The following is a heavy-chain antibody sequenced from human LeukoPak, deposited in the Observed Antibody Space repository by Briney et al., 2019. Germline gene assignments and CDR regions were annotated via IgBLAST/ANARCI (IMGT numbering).Heavy chain of an antibody. J-gene: IGHJ3*02. V-gene: IGHV5-51*01. CDR2: IYPGDSDT. Sequence: GESLKISCKGSGYSFTSYWIGWVRQTPGKGLEWMGIIYPGDSDTRYSPSFQGQVIISADKSSSTAFLRWSSLKASDTAMYYCARSPIAAAGSGAFDIWGQGTMVSVSS. CDR3: ARSPIAAAGSGAFDI. CDR1: GYSFTSYW. D-gene: IGHD6-13*01.